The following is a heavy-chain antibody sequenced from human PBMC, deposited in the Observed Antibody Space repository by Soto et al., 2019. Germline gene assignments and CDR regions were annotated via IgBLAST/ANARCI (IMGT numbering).Heavy chain of an antibody. CDR3: ARDASVYGSGSYYADAFDI. V-gene: IGHV4-31*03. CDR2: IYYSGST. Sequence: ASETLSLTCTVSGGSISSGGYYWSWIRQHPGKGLEWIGYIYYSGSTYYNPSLKSRVTISVDTSKNQFSLKLSSVTAADTAVYYCARDASVYGSGSYYADAFDIWGQGTMVTVSS. J-gene: IGHJ3*02. CDR1: GGSISSGGYY. D-gene: IGHD3-10*01.